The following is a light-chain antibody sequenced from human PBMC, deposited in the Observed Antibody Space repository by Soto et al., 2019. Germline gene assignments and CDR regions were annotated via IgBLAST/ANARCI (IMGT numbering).Light chain of an antibody. CDR1: QHISSW. CDR2: AAS. Sequence: DIQMTQSPSSVSASVGDRVTFTFRASQHISSWLAWYQQKPGKAPKLLIAAASILQSGVPSRFSGSGYGTEFTLTISSLQPEDFATYFCQQANTFPFTFGPGTRLEIK. CDR3: QQANTFPFT. V-gene: IGKV1-12*02. J-gene: IGKJ3*01.